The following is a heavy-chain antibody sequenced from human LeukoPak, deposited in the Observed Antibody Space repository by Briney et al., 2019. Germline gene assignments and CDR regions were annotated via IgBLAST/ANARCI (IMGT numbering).Heavy chain of an antibody. CDR2: IGGGGGST. V-gene: IGHV3-23*01. CDR3: AKGHRYCTSGNCNSAVDY. J-gene: IGHJ4*02. Sequence: GGSLRLSCSMSGFTLSHYAMSWVRQAPGKGLEWVSTIGGGGGSTDYTDSAKGRFTISRDNSKNTLYLKMNSLGAEDTAVYYCAKGHRYCTSGNCNSAVDYWGQGTLVTVSS. D-gene: IGHD2-15*01. CDR1: GFTLSHYA.